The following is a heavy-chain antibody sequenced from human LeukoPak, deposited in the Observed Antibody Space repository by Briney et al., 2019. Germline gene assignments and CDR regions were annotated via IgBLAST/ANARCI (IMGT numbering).Heavy chain of an antibody. J-gene: IGHJ4*02. CDR2: ISGSGDST. CDR3: ASPPKAGI. Sequence: GGSLRLSCAASGFTFSRYAMNWVRQAPGKGLEWVSTISGSGDSTYYADSVKGRFTISRDNSKNTLYLQMNSLRAEDTAVYYCASPPKAGIWGQGTLVTVSS. CDR1: GFTFSRYA. V-gene: IGHV3-23*01. D-gene: IGHD1-14*01.